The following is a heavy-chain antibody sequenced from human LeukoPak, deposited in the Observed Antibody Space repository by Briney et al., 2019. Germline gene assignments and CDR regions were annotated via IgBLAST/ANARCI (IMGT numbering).Heavy chain of an antibody. CDR1: GFTSSSSS. V-gene: IGHV3-23*01. CDR3: AADYNIMTGYFSDLGF. D-gene: IGHD3-9*01. CDR2: ITASADST. Sequence: GGSLRLSCAASGFTSSSSSMSWVRQAPGKGLEWVSSITASADSTFYSDSVKGRFTISRDNSRKTLNLQMNSLRPEDTAVYHCAADYNIMTGYFSDLGFWGRGTLVTVSS. J-gene: IGHJ4*02.